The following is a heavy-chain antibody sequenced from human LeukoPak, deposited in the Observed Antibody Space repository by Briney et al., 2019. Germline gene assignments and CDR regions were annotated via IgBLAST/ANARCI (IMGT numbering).Heavy chain of an antibody. CDR2: INPNSGGT. CDR3: ARELLIVVVTAIDDAFDI. Sequence: ASVKVSCKASGYTFTGYYIHWVRQAPGQGLEWMGWINPNSGGTNYAQKFQGRVTMTRDTSISTAYMELSRLRSDDTAVYYCARELLIVVVTAIDDAFDIWGQGTMVTVSS. J-gene: IGHJ3*02. D-gene: IGHD2-21*02. V-gene: IGHV1-2*02. CDR1: GYTFTGYY.